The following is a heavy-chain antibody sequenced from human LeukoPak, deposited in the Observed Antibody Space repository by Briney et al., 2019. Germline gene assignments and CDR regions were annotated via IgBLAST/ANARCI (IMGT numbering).Heavy chain of an antibody. CDR1: GVSINSSIYY. CDR2: IFYSGDT. Sequence: SETLSLTCTVAGVSINSSIYYWGWIRQSPGKGLEWIGSIFYSGDTSYNPSLESRVTISLDTSKNQFSLKLQSVTAADTGIYYCARDGAIPTAVNWFDPWGQGTLVGVSS. V-gene: IGHV4-39*07. CDR3: ARDGAIPTAVNWFDP. D-gene: IGHD2-2*01. J-gene: IGHJ5*02.